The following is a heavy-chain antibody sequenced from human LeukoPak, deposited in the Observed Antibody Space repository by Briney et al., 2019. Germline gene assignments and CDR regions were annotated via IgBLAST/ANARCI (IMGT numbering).Heavy chain of an antibody. V-gene: IGHV1-18*01. CDR1: GYTFSGYG. CDR3: ARDQRNSGSYRFEY. D-gene: IGHD1-26*01. J-gene: IGHJ4*02. Sequence: GASVKVSCKTSGYTFSGYGISWVRQAPGQGLGWMGWITGNNGNTNYAPSLQGRVTMTTDTSTNTAYMELTSLKSDDTAVYYCARDQRNSGSYRFEYWGQGTLVTVSS. CDR2: ITGNNGNT.